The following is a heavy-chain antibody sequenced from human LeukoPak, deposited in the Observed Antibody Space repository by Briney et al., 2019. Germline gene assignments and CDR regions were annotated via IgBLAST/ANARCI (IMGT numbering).Heavy chain of an antibody. V-gene: IGHV6-1*01. J-gene: IGHJ4*02. CDR1: GDSVSSNSAA. CDR2: TYYRSKWYN. D-gene: IGHD4-11*01. CDR3: ARLTPTFDYSNYVFDY. Sequence: SQTLSLTCAISGDSVSSNSAAWNWIRQSPSRGLEWLGRTYYRSKWYNDYAVSVKSRITINPDTSKNQFSLQLNSVTPEDTAVYYCARLTPTFDYSNYVFDYWGQGTLVTVSS.